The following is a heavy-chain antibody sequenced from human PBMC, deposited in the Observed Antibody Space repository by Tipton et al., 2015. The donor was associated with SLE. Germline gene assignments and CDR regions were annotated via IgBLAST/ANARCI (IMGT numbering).Heavy chain of an antibody. CDR2: IYSGGST. D-gene: IGHD6-13*01. CDR1: GFTFSSYA. V-gene: IGHV3-NL1*01. J-gene: IGHJ3*02. Sequence: SLRLSCAASGFTFSSYAMHWVRQAPGKGLEWVSVIYSGGSTYYADSVKGRFTISRDNSKNTLYLQMNSLRAEDTAVYYCARDWGYSSSWFDAFDIWGQGTMVTVSS. CDR3: ARDWGYSSSWFDAFDI.